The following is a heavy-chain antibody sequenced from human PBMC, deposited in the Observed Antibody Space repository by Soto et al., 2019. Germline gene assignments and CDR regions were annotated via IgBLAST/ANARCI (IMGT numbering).Heavy chain of an antibody. CDR2: ISGSGAST. CDR3: TKAFGSGSYNNSE. Sequence: EVQLLESGGGLVQPGGSLRLSCAASGFTFSNYAMSWVRQAPGKGLEWVSAISGSGASTYYADSVKARFTISRDNSKNTLYLQMNSLTAEDAALSYCTKAFGSGSYNNSEWGQGTLVTVYS. V-gene: IGHV3-23*01. CDR1: GFTFSNYA. J-gene: IGHJ4*02. D-gene: IGHD3-10*01.